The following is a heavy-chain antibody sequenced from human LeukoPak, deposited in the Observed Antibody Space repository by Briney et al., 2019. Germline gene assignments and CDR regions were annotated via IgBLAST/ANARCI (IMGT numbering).Heavy chain of an antibody. CDR2: ISAYNGNT. CDR3: ARDRRYSSGSYLDY. V-gene: IGHV1-18*01. Sequence: VASVKVSCKASGYTFTSYGISWVRQAPGQGLEWMGWISAYNGNTNYAQKLQGRVTMTTDTSTSTAYMELRSLRSDDTAVYYCARDRRYSSGSYLDYWGQGTLVTVSS. J-gene: IGHJ4*02. D-gene: IGHD3-10*01. CDR1: GYTFTSYG.